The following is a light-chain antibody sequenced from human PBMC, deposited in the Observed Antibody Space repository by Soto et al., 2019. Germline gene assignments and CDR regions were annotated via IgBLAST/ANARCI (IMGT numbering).Light chain of an antibody. CDR1: QTVGSY. Sequence: EIVLTQSPATLSLSPGERATLSCRASQTVGSYLAWFRQTPGQAPRLLIYDTSIRATGIPARFSGSGSGTEFTLTISSLQPDDFATYYCQQYNSYPALTFGGGTKVDIK. V-gene: IGKV3-11*01. J-gene: IGKJ4*01. CDR3: QQYNSYPALT. CDR2: DTS.